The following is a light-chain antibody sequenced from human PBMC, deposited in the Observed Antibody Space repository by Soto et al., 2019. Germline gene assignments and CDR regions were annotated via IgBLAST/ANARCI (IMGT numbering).Light chain of an antibody. Sequence: EIVLTQSPGTLSSSPGDRATVSCRASQSLSRSYLSWYQQKPGQAPRLLIYAASARATGIPDRFSGSGSGTDFTLTIGRLEPEDFAVYYCHQYGSSPPYTFGQGTKLEIK. V-gene: IGKV3-20*01. J-gene: IGKJ2*01. CDR2: AAS. CDR1: QSLSRSY. CDR3: HQYGSSPPYT.